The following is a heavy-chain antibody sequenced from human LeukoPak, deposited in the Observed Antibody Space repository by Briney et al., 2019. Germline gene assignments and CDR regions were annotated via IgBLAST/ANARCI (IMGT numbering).Heavy chain of an antibody. D-gene: IGHD2-15*01. CDR2: IYYSGST. Sequence: SETLSLTCTVSGGSISSSSYYWGWIRQPPGKGLEWIGSIYYSGSTYHNPSLKSRVTISVDTSKNQFSLKLSSVTAADTAVYYCARILDCSSSSCSYGMDVWGQGTTVTVPS. J-gene: IGHJ6*02. V-gene: IGHV4-39*07. CDR3: ARILDCSSSSCSYGMDV. CDR1: GGSISSSSYY.